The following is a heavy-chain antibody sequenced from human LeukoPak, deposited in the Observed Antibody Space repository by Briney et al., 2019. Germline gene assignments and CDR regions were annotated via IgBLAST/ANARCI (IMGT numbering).Heavy chain of an antibody. D-gene: IGHD6-6*01. CDR3: AAYNSSSSPYYYGMDV. CDR2: MNPNSGNT. V-gene: IGHV1-8*01. CDR1: GYTLTSYD. Sequence: GPVKVSCKASGYTLTSYDINWVRQATGQGLEWMGWMNPNSGNTGYAQKFQGRVTMTRNTSISTAYMELSSLRSEDTAVYYCAAYNSSSSPYYYGMDVWGQGTTVTVS. J-gene: IGHJ6*02.